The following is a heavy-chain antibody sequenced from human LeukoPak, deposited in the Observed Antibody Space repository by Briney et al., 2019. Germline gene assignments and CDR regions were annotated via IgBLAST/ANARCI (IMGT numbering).Heavy chain of an antibody. CDR2: ISSSGSTI. D-gene: IGHD5-12*01. J-gene: IGHJ5*02. Sequence: PGGSLRLSCXASGFTFSSYEMNWVRQAPGKGLKWVSYISSSGSTIYYADSVKGRFTISRDNAKNSLYLQMNSLRAEDTAVYYCAREWGATANWFDPWGQGTLVTVSS. CDR3: AREWGATANWFDP. V-gene: IGHV3-48*03. CDR1: GFTFSSYE.